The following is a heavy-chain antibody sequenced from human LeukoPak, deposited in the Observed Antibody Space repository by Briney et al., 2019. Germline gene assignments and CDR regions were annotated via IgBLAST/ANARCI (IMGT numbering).Heavy chain of an antibody. Sequence: GGSLRLSCAASGFTFSSYSMNWVRQALGKGLEWVSSISSSSSYIYYADSVKGRFTISRDNAKNSLYLQMNSLRDEDTAVYYCATTGDYYDSSGLDYWGQGTLVTVSS. D-gene: IGHD3-22*01. V-gene: IGHV3-21*01. CDR1: GFTFSSYS. CDR2: ISSSSSYI. J-gene: IGHJ4*02. CDR3: ATTGDYYDSSGLDY.